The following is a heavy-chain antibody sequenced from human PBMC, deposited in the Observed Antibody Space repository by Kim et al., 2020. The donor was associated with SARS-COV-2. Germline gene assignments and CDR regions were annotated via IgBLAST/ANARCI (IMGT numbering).Heavy chain of an antibody. Sequence: GGSLRLSCAASGFTFSSYGMHWVRQAPGKGLEWVAVISYDGSNKYYADSVKGRFTISRDNSKNTLYLQMNSLRAEDTAVYYCAKSSEQWLVLLPTWWGDYYGMDVWGQGTTVTVSS. CDR3: AKSSEQWLVLLPTWWGDYYGMDV. CDR1: GFTFSSYG. CDR2: ISYDGSNK. J-gene: IGHJ6*02. V-gene: IGHV3-30*18. D-gene: IGHD6-19*01.